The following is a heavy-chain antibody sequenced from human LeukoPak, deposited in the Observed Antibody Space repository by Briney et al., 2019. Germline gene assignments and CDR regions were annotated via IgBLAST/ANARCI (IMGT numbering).Heavy chain of an antibody. CDR3: ASHCTSASCYAY. CDR2: IRGSGSNT. D-gene: IGHD2-2*01. J-gene: IGHJ4*02. Sequence: GGSLRLSCTASGFTFSGFAISWVRQAPGKGLEWVSDIRGSGSNTDYADSVKGRFTIARDNSKNTLYLQMNNLRAEDTALYSCASHCTSASCYAYWGQGPLV. V-gene: IGHV3-23*01. CDR1: GFTFSGFA.